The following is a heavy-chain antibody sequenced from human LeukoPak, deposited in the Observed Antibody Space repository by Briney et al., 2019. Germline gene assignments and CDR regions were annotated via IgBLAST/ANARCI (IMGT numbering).Heavy chain of an antibody. J-gene: IGHJ4*02. CDR2: IYTSGST. V-gene: IGHV4-4*07. D-gene: IGHD3-3*01. CDR1: GGSLSSYY. Sequence: SETLSLTCTVSGGSLSSYYWSWIRQPAGKGLEWIGRIYTSGSTNYNPSLKSRVTMSVDTSKNQFSLKLSSVTAADTAVYYCARGPWDDFWSGYYMHWGQGTLVTVSS. CDR3: ARGPWDDFWSGYYMH.